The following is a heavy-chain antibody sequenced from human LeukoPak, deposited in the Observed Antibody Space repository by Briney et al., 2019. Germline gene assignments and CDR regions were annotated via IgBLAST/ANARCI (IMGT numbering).Heavy chain of an antibody. CDR2: IYYSGST. D-gene: IGHD3-9*01. CDR1: GGSISSYY. V-gene: IGHV4-59*08. J-gene: IGHJ6*03. CDR3: ASQVLRYFDWLFALGYYYYMDV. Sequence: SETLSLTCTVSGGSISSYYWSWIRQPPGKGLEWIGYIYYSGSTNYNPSLKSRVTISVDTSKNQFSLKLSSVTAADTAVYYCASQVLRYFDWLFALGYYYYMDVWGKGTTVTVSS.